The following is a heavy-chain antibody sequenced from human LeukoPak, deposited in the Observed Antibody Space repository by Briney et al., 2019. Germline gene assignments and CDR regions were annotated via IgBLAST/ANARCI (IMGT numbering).Heavy chain of an antibody. CDR3: TRHGHFDL. J-gene: IGHJ4*02. V-gene: IGHV3-15*07. Sequence: PGGSLRLPCAASGFTFSNYSMNWVRQAPGKGLEWVGRIKSAAAGGTTDYAAPVKGRFTISRDDSESTLYLQMNSLKTDDTAFYYCTRHGHFDLWGQGTLVTVPS. CDR2: IKSAAAGGTT. CDR1: GFTFSNYS.